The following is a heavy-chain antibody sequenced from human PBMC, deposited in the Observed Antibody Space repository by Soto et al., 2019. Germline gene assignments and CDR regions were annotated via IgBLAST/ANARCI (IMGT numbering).Heavy chain of an antibody. Sequence: ASVKVSCKASGGTFSSYAISWVRQAPGQGLEWMGGIIPIFGTANYAQKFQGRVTINADESTSTAYMELSSLRSEDTAVYYCERDPSGLSWYNWFDPWGQGTLVTVSS. CDR1: GGTFSSYA. CDR3: ERDPSGLSWYNWFDP. D-gene: IGHD6-13*01. CDR2: IIPIFGTA. V-gene: IGHV1-69*13. J-gene: IGHJ5*02.